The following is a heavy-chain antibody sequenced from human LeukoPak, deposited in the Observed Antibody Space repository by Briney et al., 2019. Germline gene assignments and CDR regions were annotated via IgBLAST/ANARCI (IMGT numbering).Heavy chain of an antibody. J-gene: IGHJ4*02. Sequence: GGSLRLSCAASGLTFSNYAMSWVRQAPGKGLEWVSAISGSGGSTYYADSVKGRFTISRDNSKNTLYLQMNSLRAEDTAVYYCAKGTLRNLAYCGGDCYPPTQNWGQGTLVTVSS. V-gene: IGHV3-23*01. D-gene: IGHD2-21*02. CDR3: AKGTLRNLAYCGGDCYPPTQN. CDR1: GLTFSNYA. CDR2: ISGSGGST.